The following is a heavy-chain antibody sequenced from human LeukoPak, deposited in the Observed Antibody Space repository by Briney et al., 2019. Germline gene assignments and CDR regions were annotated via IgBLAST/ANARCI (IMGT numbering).Heavy chain of an antibody. CDR3: VKGIQLST. Sequence: GGSLRLSCAASGFNFITAAMTWVRPAPGKGLEWVSLIGSSGGTTHYADSVKGRVTISRDNSNHTLSLQMNSLRVEDTAIYYCVKGIQLSTWGLGTIVSLST. V-gene: IGHV3-23*01. CDR2: IGSSGGTT. CDR1: GFNFITAA. D-gene: IGHD5-24*01. J-gene: IGHJ3*01.